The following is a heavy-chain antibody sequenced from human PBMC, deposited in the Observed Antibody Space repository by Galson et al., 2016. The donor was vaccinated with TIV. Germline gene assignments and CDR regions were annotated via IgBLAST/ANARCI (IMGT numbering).Heavy chain of an antibody. Sequence: QSGAEVKKPGESLKISCKGSGYSFTGYWIGWVRQMPGKGLEWMGIIYPGDSDTRYSPSFQGQVTITADKSTRTAYLQWSSLKASDTAVYYCARRDSTGISNFDFWGQGTLVTVSS. CDR3: ARRDSTGISNFDF. CDR2: IYPGDSDT. V-gene: IGHV5-51*01. J-gene: IGHJ4*02. D-gene: IGHD3-22*01. CDR1: GYSFTGYW.